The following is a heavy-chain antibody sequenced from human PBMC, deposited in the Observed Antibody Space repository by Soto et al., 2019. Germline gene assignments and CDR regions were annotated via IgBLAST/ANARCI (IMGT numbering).Heavy chain of an antibody. V-gene: IGHV1-69*13. Sequence: SVKVSCKAFGGTFSSYAISWVRQAPGQGLEWMGGIIPIFGTANYAQKFQGRVTITADESTSTAYMELSSLRSEDTAVYYCASFGRGLYPIDYWGQGTLVTVSS. CDR1: GGTFSSYA. D-gene: IGHD2-2*02. J-gene: IGHJ4*02. CDR3: ASFGRGLYPIDY. CDR2: IIPIFGTA.